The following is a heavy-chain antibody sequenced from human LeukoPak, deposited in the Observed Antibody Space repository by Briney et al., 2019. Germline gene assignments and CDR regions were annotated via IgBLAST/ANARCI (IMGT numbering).Heavy chain of an antibody. J-gene: IGHJ5*02. V-gene: IGHV3-48*04. Sequence: GGSLRLSCTASGFSFSGHWMHWARQLPGKGLEWVSYISSSSNNIHYANSVRGRFTISRDNAKNSVYLQMNSLRAEDTAIYYCARAAGWFDPWGQGTLVTVSS. CDR2: ISSSSNNI. CDR3: ARAAGWFDP. CDR1: GFSFSGHW.